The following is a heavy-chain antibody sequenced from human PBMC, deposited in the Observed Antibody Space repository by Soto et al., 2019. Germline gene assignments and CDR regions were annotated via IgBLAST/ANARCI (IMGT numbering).Heavy chain of an antibody. CDR3: ARDLGGDYLDY. Sequence: QVQLVESGGGVVQPGRSLRLSCAASGFTFSSYGMHWVRQAPGKGLEWVAVIGYDGSNKYYADSVKGRFTISRDNSKNTLYLQMNSLRAEDTAVYSCARDLGGDYLDYWGQGTLVTVSS. D-gene: IGHD1-26*01. V-gene: IGHV3-33*01. J-gene: IGHJ4*02. CDR1: GFTFSSYG. CDR2: IGYDGSNK.